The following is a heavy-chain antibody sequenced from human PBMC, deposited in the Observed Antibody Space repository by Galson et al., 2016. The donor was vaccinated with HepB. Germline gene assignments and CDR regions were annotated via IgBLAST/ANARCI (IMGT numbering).Heavy chain of an antibody. V-gene: IGHV3-74*01. CDR1: DFTFSGRW. CDR3: TRDDSYGLDV. Sequence: SLRLSCAASDFTFSGRWMHWVRQVPGKGLVWVSYINADGTSTTYADSVKGRFTISRDNAKNTVHLQMNSLRAEDTAIYYCTRDDSYGLDVWGQGTTVSGSS. J-gene: IGHJ6*02. CDR2: INADGTST. D-gene: IGHD2-21*02.